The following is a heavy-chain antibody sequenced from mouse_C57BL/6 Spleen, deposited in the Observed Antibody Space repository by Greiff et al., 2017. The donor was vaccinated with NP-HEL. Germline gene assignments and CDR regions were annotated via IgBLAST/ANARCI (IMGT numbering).Heavy chain of an antibody. CDR3: ARKSTRASY. CDR1: GYTFTSYT. Sequence: QVHVKQSGAELVKPGASVKMSCKASGYTFTSYTMHWVKQRPGQGLEWIGYINPSSGYTKYNQKFEDKATLTADKSSSTAYMQLSSLTSEDSAVYYCARKSTRASYWGQGTTLTVSS. D-gene: IGHD3-1*01. CDR2: INPSSGYT. V-gene: IGHV1-4*01. J-gene: IGHJ2*01.